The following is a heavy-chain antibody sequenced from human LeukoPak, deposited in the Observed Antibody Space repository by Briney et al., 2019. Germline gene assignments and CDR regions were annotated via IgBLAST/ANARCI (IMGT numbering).Heavy chain of an antibody. D-gene: IGHD3-9*01. V-gene: IGHV3-23*01. Sequence: GGSLRLSCAASGFTFSSYAMSWVRQAPGKGLEWVSAITGSGSSKYYADSVKGRFTISRDNSKNTLYLQMNSLRAEDTAVYYCAAGISDWSWLHDAFDIWGQGPMVTVSS. J-gene: IGHJ3*02. CDR2: ITGSGSSK. CDR3: AAGISDWSWLHDAFDI. CDR1: GFTFSSYA.